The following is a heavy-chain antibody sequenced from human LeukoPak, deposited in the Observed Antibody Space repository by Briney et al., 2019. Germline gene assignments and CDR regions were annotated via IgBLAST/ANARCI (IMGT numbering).Heavy chain of an antibody. CDR1: GGSISSYY. J-gene: IGHJ4*02. CDR3: ARTPTVTTSFDY. D-gene: IGHD4-17*01. V-gene: IGHV4-59*01. CDR2: IYYSGST. Sequence: SETLSLTCTVSGGSISSYYWSWIRQPPGKGLEWIGYIYYSGSTSYNPSLKSRVTISVDTSKNQFSLKLSSVTAADTAVYYCARTPTVTTSFDYWGQGTLVTVSS.